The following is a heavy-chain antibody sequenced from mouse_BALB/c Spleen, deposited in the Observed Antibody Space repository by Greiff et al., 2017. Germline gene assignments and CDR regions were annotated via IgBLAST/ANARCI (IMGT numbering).Heavy chain of an antibody. CDR2: IYPGDGDT. CDR3: ASRPLYYGNYGYAMDY. CDR1: GYTFTSYW. V-gene: IGHV1-87*01. Sequence: QVQLKESGAELARPGASVKLSCKASGYTFTSYWMQWVKQRPGQGLEWIGAIYPGDGDTRYTQKFKGKATLTADKSSSTAYMQLSSLASEDSAVYYCASRPLYYGNYGYAMDYWGQGTSVTVSS. D-gene: IGHD2-1*01. J-gene: IGHJ4*01.